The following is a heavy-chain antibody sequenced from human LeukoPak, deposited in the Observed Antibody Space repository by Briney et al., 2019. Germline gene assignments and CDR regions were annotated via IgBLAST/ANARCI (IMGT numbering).Heavy chain of an antibody. D-gene: IGHD1-26*01. J-gene: IGHJ4*02. CDR1: GGSITSYH. Sequence: SETLSLTCTVSGGSITSYHYSWIRQPPGKGLEWIGYIYYSGSTNYNPSLKSRVTISVDTSKNQFSLKLSSVTAADTAVYYCARGGSGTYNHYWGQGTLVTVSS. CDR3: ARGGSGTYNHY. CDR2: IYYSGST. V-gene: IGHV4-59*01.